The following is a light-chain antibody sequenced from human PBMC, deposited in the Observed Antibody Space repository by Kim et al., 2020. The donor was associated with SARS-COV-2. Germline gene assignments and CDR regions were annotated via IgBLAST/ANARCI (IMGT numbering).Light chain of an antibody. J-gene: IGKJ2*02. Sequence: SASVGDRVTITCRTSQDIDNYFNWYQHRPGEAPTLLVYGATTLHSGVPSGFSGTGSGTDFSLTLSSLQPEDSATYYCQQSYSSPWTFGQWTKLEIK. CDR2: GAT. CDR3: QQSYSSPWT. V-gene: IGKV1-39*01. CDR1: QDIDNY.